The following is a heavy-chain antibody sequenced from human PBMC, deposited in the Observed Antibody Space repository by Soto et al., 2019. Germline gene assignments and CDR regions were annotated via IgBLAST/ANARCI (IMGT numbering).Heavy chain of an antibody. J-gene: IGHJ6*02. Sequence: GESLKISCKGSGYTFTDYWMGWVRQVPGKVLEWMGSIYPGDSDTRYRASFQGHVTITVDKSTNTAYFQWNTLRASDTAMYYCARPISNFRYSSYAMDDWGQGXPVTVYS. CDR3: ARPISNFRYSSYAMDD. V-gene: IGHV5-51*01. D-gene: IGHD4-4*01. CDR2: IYPGDSDT. CDR1: GYTFTDYW.